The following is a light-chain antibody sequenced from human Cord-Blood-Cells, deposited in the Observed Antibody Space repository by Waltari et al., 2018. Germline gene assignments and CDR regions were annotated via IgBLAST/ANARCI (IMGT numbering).Light chain of an antibody. V-gene: IGKV4-1*01. CDR2: WAS. CDR1: QSVLYSSNNKNY. Sequence: DIVMTESRDSLAVSRGERATINCKSSQSVLYSSNNKNYLAWYQQKPGQPPKLLIYWASTRQSGVPDRFSGSGSGTDFTLTIISLQAEDVAVYYCQQYYSTPYTFGQGTKLEIK. CDR3: QQYYSTPYT. J-gene: IGKJ2*01.